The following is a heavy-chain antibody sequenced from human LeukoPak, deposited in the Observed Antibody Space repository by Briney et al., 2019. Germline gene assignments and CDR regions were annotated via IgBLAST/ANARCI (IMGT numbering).Heavy chain of an antibody. CDR3: ARGGLYWHI. CDR2: TKQDGSEK. V-gene: IGHV3-7*04. D-gene: IGHD2-15*01. J-gene: IGHJ3*02. CDR1: GFTFTSYA. Sequence: GGSLRLSCAASGFTFTSYALSWVRQAPGKGLEGVANTKQDGSEKNYVDSVKGRFTISRDNAKNSLYLQMNSLRAEETALYYCARGGLYWHIWGQGTMVTVSS.